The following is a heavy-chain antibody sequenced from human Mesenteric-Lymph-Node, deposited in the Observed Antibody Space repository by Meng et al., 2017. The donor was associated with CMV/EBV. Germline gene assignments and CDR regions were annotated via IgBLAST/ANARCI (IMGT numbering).Heavy chain of an antibody. CDR2: IYGGGST. CDR1: GFTVSGNY. Sequence: AASGFTVSGNYMSWVRQAPGKGLEWVSVIYGGGSTYYADSVKGRFTISRDYSKNTLYLQMNSLRAEDTAVYYCARVSYSSSWYYFDYWGQGTLVTVSS. J-gene: IGHJ4*02. V-gene: IGHV3-53*01. D-gene: IGHD6-13*01. CDR3: ARVSYSSSWYYFDY.